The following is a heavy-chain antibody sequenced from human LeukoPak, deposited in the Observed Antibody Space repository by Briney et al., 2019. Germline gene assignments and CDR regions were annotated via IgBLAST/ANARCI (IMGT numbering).Heavy chain of an antibody. CDR1: GGSFSGYY. CDR3: ASIIRSSGWYSFDY. V-gene: IGHV4-34*01. D-gene: IGHD6-19*01. J-gene: IGHJ4*02. Sequence: SETLSLTCAVYGGSFSGYYWSWIRQPPGKGLEWIGEINHSGSTNYNPSLKSRVTISVDTSKNQFSLKLSSVTAADTAVYYCASIIRSSGWYSFDYWGQGTLVTVSS. CDR2: INHSGST.